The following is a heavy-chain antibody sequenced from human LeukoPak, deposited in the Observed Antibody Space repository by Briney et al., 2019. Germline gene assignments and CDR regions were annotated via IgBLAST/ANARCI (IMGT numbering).Heavy chain of an antibody. V-gene: IGHV3-23*01. D-gene: IGHD3-22*01. J-gene: IGHJ4*02. CDR1: GFTFGRHA. CDR2: ISGSGGST. CDR3: AKERVIVYDTSGYYYRDPFDY. Sequence: GGSLRLSCVASGFTFGRHAMNWVRQAPGKGLEWVSAISGSGGSTYYADSVKGRFTISRDNSKNTLYLQMNSLRAEDTAIYYCAKERVIVYDTSGYYYRDPFDYWGQGTLVTVSS.